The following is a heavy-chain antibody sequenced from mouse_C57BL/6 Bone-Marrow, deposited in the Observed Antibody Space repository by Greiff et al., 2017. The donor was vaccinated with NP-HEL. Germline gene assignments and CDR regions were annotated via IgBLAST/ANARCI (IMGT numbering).Heavy chain of an antibody. Sequence: VMLVESGAELVKPGASVKLSCKASGYTFTEYTIHWVKQRSGQGLEWIGWFYPGSGSIKYNEKFKDKATLTADKSSSTVYMELSRLTSEDSAVYFCARHEDLYYSLGYFDVWGTGTTVTVSS. CDR2: FYPGSGSI. D-gene: IGHD2-12*01. V-gene: IGHV1-62-2*01. CDR3: ARHEDLYYSLGYFDV. J-gene: IGHJ1*03. CDR1: GYTFTEYT.